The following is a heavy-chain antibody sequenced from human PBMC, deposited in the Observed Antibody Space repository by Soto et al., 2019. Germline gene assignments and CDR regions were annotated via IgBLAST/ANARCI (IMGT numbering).Heavy chain of an antibody. CDR3: ARTLGITSATYYYYGMDV. J-gene: IGHJ6*02. V-gene: IGHV1-69*13. CDR1: GGTFSSYA. D-gene: IGHD3-10*01. Sequence: SVKVSCKASGGTFSSYAISWVRQAPGQGLEWMGGIIPIFGTANYAQKFQGRVTITADESTSTAYMELSGLRSEDTAVYYCARTLGITSATYYYYGMDVWGQGTTVTVSS. CDR2: IIPIFGTA.